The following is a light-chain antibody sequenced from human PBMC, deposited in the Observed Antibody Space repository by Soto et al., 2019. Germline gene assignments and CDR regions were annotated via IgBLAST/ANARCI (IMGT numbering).Light chain of an antibody. CDR2: GVT. CDR1: HNDIGTYDY. V-gene: IGLV2-14*03. Sequence: QSALTQPTSVSGSPGQSITISCTGNHNDIGTYDYVSWYQQHPGRAPRLLIYGVTTRPSGISDRFSASKSGLTASLTISGLQPEDEADYYCSSFTSDRIYVFXPGTKVTVL. CDR3: SSFTSDRIYV. J-gene: IGLJ1*01.